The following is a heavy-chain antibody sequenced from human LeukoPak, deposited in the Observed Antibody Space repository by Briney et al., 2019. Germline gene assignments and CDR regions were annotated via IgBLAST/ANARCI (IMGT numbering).Heavy chain of an antibody. CDR3: TRLHSSGWYNWFDP. CDR2: ISSNSTYK. D-gene: IGHD6-19*01. CDR1: GFAFSSCS. V-gene: IGHV3-21*01. Sequence: GGSLRLSCAASGFAFSSCSMNWARQAPGKGLEWVSYISSNSTYKYYADSVKGRFTISRDNPKNSLYLQMNSLRAEDTAVYYCTRLHSSGWYNWFDPWGQGTLVTVSS. J-gene: IGHJ5*02.